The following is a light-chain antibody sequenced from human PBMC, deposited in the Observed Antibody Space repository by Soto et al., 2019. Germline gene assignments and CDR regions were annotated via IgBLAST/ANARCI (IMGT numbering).Light chain of an antibody. CDR3: QQRSNWPPET. CDR2: DAS. V-gene: IGKV3-11*01. J-gene: IGKJ1*01. CDR1: QSVSSY. Sequence: EIVLTQSPATLSLSPGERATLSCRASQSVSSYLAWYQQKPGQAPRLLIYDASNRTTGIPARFSGSGSGTDITLTISSLEPEDFAVYYCQQRSNWPPETCGQGTKVEIK.